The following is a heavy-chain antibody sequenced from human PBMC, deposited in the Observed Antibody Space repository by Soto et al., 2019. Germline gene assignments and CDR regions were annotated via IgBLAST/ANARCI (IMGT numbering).Heavy chain of an antibody. CDR2: IYYSGST. D-gene: IGHD4-17*01. J-gene: IGHJ6*02. CDR1: GGSLNNADYF. V-gene: IGHV4-31*03. CDR3: ARDADYGGSRGGMDV. Sequence: QVHLEESGPGLVKPSETLSLICTVSGGSLNNADYFWSWIRHHPENGLEWIGYIYYSGSTRYNPSFKTRATLSTDTSKNQFSLRLKSVTVADTAVYFCARDADYGGSRGGMDVWGRGTTVTVSS.